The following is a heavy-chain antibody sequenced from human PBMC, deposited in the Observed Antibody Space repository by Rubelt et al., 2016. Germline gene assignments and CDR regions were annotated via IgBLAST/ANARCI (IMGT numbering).Heavy chain of an antibody. CDR2: IYDSGST. CDR3: ARNAYTYGPFDY. D-gene: IGHD5-18*01. J-gene: IGHJ4*02. V-gene: IGHV4-59*01. CDR1: GGSISSYY. Sequence: QVQLQESGPGLVKPSETLSLTCTVSGGSISSYYWSWIRQPPGKGLEWIGYIYDSGSTNYNPSLKSRITMSVDTSKDQFSRKLSSGTASDTAVYYCARNAYTYGPFDYWGLGTLVTVSS.